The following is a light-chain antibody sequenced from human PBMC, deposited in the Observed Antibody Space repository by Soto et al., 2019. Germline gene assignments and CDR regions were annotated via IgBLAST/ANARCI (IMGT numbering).Light chain of an antibody. CDR2: GAS. V-gene: IGKV3-15*01. J-gene: IGKJ1*01. CDR3: QQYKNGAPWT. CDR1: QSVSSD. Sequence: EIVMTQSPATLSVSPGDRATLSCRASQSVSSDLAWYQQKPGQAPRRLIYGASTRSAGIPARFSGSGSGTEFTLTITSLQSEDFVVDYCQQYKNGAPWTFGQGTTVDIK.